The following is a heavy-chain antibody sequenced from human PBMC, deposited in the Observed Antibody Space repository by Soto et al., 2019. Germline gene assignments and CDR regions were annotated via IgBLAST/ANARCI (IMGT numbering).Heavy chain of an antibody. D-gene: IGHD5-18*01. J-gene: IGHJ4*02. CDR3: ARGPKIVDTAMVTQLDY. CDR2: INHSGST. V-gene: IGHV4-34*01. Sequence: PSETLSLTCAVYGGSFSGYYWSWIRQPPGKGLEWIGEINHSGSTNYNPSLKSRVTISVDTSKNQFSLKLSSVTAADTAVYYCARGPKIVDTAMVTQLDYWGQGTLVTSPQ. CDR1: GGSFSGYY.